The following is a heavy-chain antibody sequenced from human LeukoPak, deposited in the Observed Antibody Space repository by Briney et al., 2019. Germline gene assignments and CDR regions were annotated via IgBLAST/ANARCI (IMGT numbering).Heavy chain of an antibody. CDR2: INHSGST. V-gene: IGHV4-34*01. J-gene: IGHJ4*02. D-gene: IGHD6-19*01. Sequence: SETLSLTCAVYGGSFSGYYWSWIRQPPGKGLEWIGEINHSGSTNYNPSLKSRVTISVDTSKNQFSLKLSSVTAADTAVYYCARRSYSSGWDYWGQGTLVTVSS. CDR1: GGSFSGYY. CDR3: ARRSYSSGWDY.